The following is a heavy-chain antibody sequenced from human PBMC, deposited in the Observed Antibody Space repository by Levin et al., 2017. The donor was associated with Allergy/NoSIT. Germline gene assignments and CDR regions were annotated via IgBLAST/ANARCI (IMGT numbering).Heavy chain of an antibody. D-gene: IGHD1-26*01. CDR3: ARDKWAATKFYDY. CDR1: AFTFSSHA. CDR2: ITSSGSVT. J-gene: IGHJ4*02. Sequence: PGGSLRLSCAASAFTFSSHAMGWVRQAPGKGLEWVSTITSSGSVTYSADSVKGRFTISRDNSKNTLYLQMNSLRAEDTAIYYCARDKWAATKFYDYWGQGTLVTVSS. V-gene: IGHV3-23*01.